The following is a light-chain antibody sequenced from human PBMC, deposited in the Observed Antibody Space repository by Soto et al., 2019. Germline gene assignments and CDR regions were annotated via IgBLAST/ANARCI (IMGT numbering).Light chain of an antibody. CDR2: KAS. V-gene: IGKV1-5*03. CDR3: QQYNPMSRT. CDR1: QSIGTS. J-gene: IGKJ1*01. Sequence: DIQMTQSPSTLSASVGDRVTITCRASQSIGTSLAWFQQKPGKAPKLLIFKASTLESGVPSRFSGSGSGTEFTLTISSPEADDFATYYCQQYNPMSRTFGQGTKVDI.